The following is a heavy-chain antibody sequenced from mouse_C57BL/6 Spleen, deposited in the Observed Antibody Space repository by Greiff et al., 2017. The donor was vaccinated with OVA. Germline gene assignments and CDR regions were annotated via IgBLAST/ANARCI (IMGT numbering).Heavy chain of an antibody. CDR1: GYTFTDYE. D-gene: IGHD2-5*01. CDR3: TTYYSNYEADY. CDR2: IDPETGGT. J-gene: IGHJ4*01. V-gene: IGHV1-15*01. Sequence: QVQLKQSGAELVRPGASVTLSCKASGYTFTDYEMHWVKQTPVHGLEWIGAIDPETGGTAYNQKFKGKAILTADKSSSTAYMELRSLTSEDSAVYYCTTYYSNYEADYWGQGTSVTVSS.